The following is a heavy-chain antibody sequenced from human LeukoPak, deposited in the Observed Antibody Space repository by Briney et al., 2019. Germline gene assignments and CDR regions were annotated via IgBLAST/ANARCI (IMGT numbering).Heavy chain of an antibody. Sequence: PGGSLRLSCAASGFTFDRFTIHWVRQTPGKGLEWVSLISWDGGSTYYADSVKGRFTISRDNSKNSLYLQMNSLRTEDTALYYCAKDIHSGSPPGIDYWGQGTLVTVSS. CDR1: GFTFDRFT. D-gene: IGHD1-26*01. V-gene: IGHV3-43*01. J-gene: IGHJ4*02. CDR2: ISWDGGST. CDR3: AKDIHSGSPPGIDY.